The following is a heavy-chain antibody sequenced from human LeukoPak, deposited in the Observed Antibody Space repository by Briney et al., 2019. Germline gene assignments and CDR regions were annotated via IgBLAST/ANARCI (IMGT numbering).Heavy chain of an antibody. J-gene: IGHJ5*02. CDR1: GFTFDDYA. CDR2: ISWNSGSI. D-gene: IGHD3-9*01. Sequence: GRSLRLSCAASGFTFDDYAMHWVRQAPGKGLEWVSGISWNSGSICYADSAKGRFTISRDNAKNSLYLQMNSLRAEDTALYYCAKDIAGFPHGWFDPWGQGTLVTVSS. CDR3: AKDIAGFPHGWFDP. V-gene: IGHV3-9*01.